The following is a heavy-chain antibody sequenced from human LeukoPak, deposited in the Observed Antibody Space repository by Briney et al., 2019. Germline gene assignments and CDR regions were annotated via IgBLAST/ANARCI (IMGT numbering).Heavy chain of an antibody. J-gene: IGHJ4*02. Sequence: QPGGSLRLSCAASGFTFSSYSMNWVRQAPGKGLEWVSYISSSSSTIYYADSVKGRFTISRDNAKNSLYLQMNSLRAEDTAVYYCARDSGSSWYGWGYFDYWGQGTLVTVSS. CDR2: ISSSSSTI. V-gene: IGHV3-48*04. CDR3: ARDSGSSWYGWGYFDY. CDR1: GFTFSSYS. D-gene: IGHD6-13*01.